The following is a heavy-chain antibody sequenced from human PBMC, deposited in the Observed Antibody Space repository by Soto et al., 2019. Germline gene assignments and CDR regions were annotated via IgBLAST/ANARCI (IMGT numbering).Heavy chain of an antibody. Sequence: SVNVSGESSGGTFISYSMSWVRQAPGQGLEWMGGIIPIFGTANYAQKFQGRVTITADKSTSAAYMELSSQRSEDTAVYYCAREYYYDSSGYASDAFDIWGQGTMVTVS. CDR2: IIPIFGTA. V-gene: IGHV1-69*06. CDR3: AREYYYDSSGYASDAFDI. J-gene: IGHJ3*02. D-gene: IGHD3-22*01. CDR1: GGTFISYS.